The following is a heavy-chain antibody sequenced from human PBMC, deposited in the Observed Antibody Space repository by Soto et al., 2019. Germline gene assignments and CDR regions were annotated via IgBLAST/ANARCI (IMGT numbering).Heavy chain of an antibody. V-gene: IGHV1-18*01. J-gene: IGHJ3*02. CDR1: GYTFTSYG. CDR3: ARDEVVVVVAVAFAI. CDR2: ISAYNGNT. D-gene: IGHD2-15*01. Sequence: ASVKVSCKASGYTFTSYGISWVRQAPGQGLEWMGWISAYNGNTNYAQKLQGRVTMTTDTSTSTAYMELRSLRSDDTAVYYCARDEVVVVVAVAFAIWGQGTMVTVSS.